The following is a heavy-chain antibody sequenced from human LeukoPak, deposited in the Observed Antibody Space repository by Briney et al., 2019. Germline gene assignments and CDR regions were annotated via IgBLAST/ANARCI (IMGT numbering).Heavy chain of an antibody. Sequence: PSETLSLTCAVYGGSFSGYYWSWIRRPPGKGLEWIGEINHSGSTNYNPSLKSRVTITVDTSKNQFPLKLSSVTAEDTAVYYGGRVRFYYFDYWGQGTLVTVSS. CDR1: GGSFSGYY. D-gene: IGHD3-16*01. J-gene: IGHJ4*02. V-gene: IGHV4-34*01. CDR3: GRVRFYYFDY. CDR2: INHSGST.